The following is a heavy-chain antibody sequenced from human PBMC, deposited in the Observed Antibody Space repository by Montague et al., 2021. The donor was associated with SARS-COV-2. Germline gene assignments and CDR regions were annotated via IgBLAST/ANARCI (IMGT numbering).Heavy chain of an antibody. CDR3: RVVPAGIPKGPNFYYMDV. J-gene: IGHJ6*03. Sequence: SETLSLTCAVYGGSFSGYSWSWIRQPPGKGLEWIGQIYHSGSINYNPSLKSRVTISVGTSKNQFSLKLSSVTAADTALYYCRVVPAGIPKGPNFYYMDVWGKGTTVTVSS. D-gene: IGHD2-2*02. V-gene: IGHV4-34*01. CDR1: GGSFSGYS. CDR2: IYHSGSI.